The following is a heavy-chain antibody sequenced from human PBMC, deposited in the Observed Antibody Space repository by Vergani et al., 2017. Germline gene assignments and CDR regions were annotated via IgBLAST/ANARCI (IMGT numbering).Heavy chain of an antibody. Sequence: QVQLQQWGAGLLKPSETLSLTCAVYGGSFSGYYWSWIRQPPGKGLEWSGEINHSGSTNYNPSLKSRVTITVDTAKNQFSLKLSSVTAADTAVYYWAGGGAPVVLASVVVPAALAYYFDYWGQGTLVTVSS. CDR2: INHSGST. CDR3: AGGGAPVVLASVVVPAALAYYFDY. D-gene: IGHD2-2*01. CDR1: GGSFSGYY. J-gene: IGHJ4*02. V-gene: IGHV4-34*01.